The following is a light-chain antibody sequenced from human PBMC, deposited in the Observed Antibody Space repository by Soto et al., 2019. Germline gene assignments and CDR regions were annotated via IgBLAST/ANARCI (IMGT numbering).Light chain of an antibody. Sequence: QSALTQPASVSGSPGQSITISCIGTSSDIGAYNYVSWYQQYPGKAPKLMIYEVSNRPSGVSARFSASKSGNTASLTISGLQAEDEADYYCCSYTSSTTPLFGGGTKVTVL. CDR3: CSYTSSTTPL. CDR1: SSDIGAYNY. CDR2: EVS. J-gene: IGLJ2*01. V-gene: IGLV2-14*01.